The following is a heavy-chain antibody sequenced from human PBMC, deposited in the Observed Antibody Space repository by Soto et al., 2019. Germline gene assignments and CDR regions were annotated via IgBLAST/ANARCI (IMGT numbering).Heavy chain of an antibody. CDR3: ARVGPWVPYYYDSSPYTFENWFDP. CDR2: IYHGGST. Sequence: SDPLSRICAVSGYSLSRGYYLCFVQQAPGKGLEWIGSIYHGGSTDYNPSLNSRVNLSIDMTNNHASLILTSVTAADTAVYYCARVGPWVPYYYDSSPYTFENWFDPWGQGTLVTVSS. J-gene: IGHJ5*02. D-gene: IGHD3-22*01. V-gene: IGHV4-38-2*01. CDR1: GYSLSRGYY.